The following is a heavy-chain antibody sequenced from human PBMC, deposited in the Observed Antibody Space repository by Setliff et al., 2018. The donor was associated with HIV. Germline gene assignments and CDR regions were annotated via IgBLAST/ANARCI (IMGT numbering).Heavy chain of an antibody. J-gene: IGHJ3*01. CDR1: GFTFDDYG. Sequence: LRLSCAASGFTFDDYGMSWVRQAPGKGLEWVSGINWNGGSTGYADSVKGRFTISRDNAKNSLDLEMHSLTDEDTAVYYCVREVLRGGDDAFGLWGRGTVVTVSS. V-gene: IGHV3-20*04. CDR3: VREVLRGGDDAFGL. D-gene: IGHD3-10*01. CDR2: INWNGGST.